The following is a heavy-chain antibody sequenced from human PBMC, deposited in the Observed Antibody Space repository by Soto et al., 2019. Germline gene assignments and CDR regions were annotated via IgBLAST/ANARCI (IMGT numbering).Heavy chain of an antibody. D-gene: IGHD2-15*01. V-gene: IGHV3-30-3*01. CDR1: GFTFSSYA. Sequence: GGSLRLSCAASGFTFSSYAMHWVRQAPGKGLEWVAVISYDGSNKYYADSVKGRFTISRDNSKNTLYLQMNSLRAEDTAVYYCARAHGGKVRKWDYYYGMDVWGQGTTVTVSS. J-gene: IGHJ6*02. CDR3: ARAHGGKVRKWDYYYGMDV. CDR2: ISYDGSNK.